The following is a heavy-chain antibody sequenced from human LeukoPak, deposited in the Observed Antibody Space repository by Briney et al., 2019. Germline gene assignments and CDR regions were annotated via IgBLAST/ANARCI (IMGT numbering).Heavy chain of an antibody. D-gene: IGHD2-21*01. J-gene: IGHJ2*01. CDR1: GFTFSSYG. CDR3: AKDLFLWYFDL. V-gene: IGHV3-NL1*01. CDR2: IYNDGSA. Sequence: PGRSLRLSCAASGFTFSSYGMHWVRQAPGKGLDWVSVIYNDGSAYYADSVKGRFTISRDNSKNTLYLQMNSLRAEDTAVYYCAKDLFLWYFDLWGRGTLVTVSS.